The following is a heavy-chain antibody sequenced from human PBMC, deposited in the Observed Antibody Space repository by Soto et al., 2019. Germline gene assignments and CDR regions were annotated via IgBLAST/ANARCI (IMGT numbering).Heavy chain of an antibody. CDR2: ISAYNGNT. J-gene: IGHJ3*02. Sequence: ASVKVSCKASGYTFTSYGISWVRQAPGQGLEWMGWISAYNGNTNYAQKLQGRVTMTTDTSTSTAYMELRSLRSDDTAVYYCVRDRSILTGLDAFDIWGQGTMVTVSS. CDR1: GYTFTSYG. CDR3: VRDRSILTGLDAFDI. V-gene: IGHV1-18*01. D-gene: IGHD3-9*01.